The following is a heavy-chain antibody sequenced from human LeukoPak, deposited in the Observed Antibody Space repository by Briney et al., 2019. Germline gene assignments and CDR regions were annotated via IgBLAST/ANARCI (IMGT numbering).Heavy chain of an antibody. CDR2: IILIFGTA. D-gene: IGHD6-13*01. Sequence: GASVTVSCKASGGTFSSYAISWVRQAHGQGLEWMGGIILIFGTANYAQKFQGRVTITADKSTSRADIELSSLRYEDTAVYYCARADSPQVVSSSWYGGYYYYMDVWGKGTTVTVSS. CDR3: ARADSPQVVSSSWYGGYYYYMDV. J-gene: IGHJ6*03. CDR1: GGTFSSYA. V-gene: IGHV1-69*06.